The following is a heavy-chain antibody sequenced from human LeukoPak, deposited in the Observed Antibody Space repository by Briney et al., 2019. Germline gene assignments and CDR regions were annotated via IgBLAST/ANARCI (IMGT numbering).Heavy chain of an antibody. CDR1: GYTFTSYY. CDR3: ARDRGYSSSWYYFDY. Sequence: ASVKVSCKASGYTFTSYYMHWVRQAPGQGLEWMGWINPNSGGTNYAQKFQGRVTMTRDTSISTAYMELSRLRSDDTAVYYCARDRGYSSSWYYFDYWGQGTLVTVSS. CDR2: INPNSGGT. V-gene: IGHV1-2*02. D-gene: IGHD6-13*01. J-gene: IGHJ4*02.